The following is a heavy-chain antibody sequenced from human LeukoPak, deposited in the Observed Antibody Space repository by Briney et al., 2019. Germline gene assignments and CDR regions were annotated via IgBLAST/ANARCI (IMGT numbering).Heavy chain of an antibody. CDR3: ARELNGAFDP. Sequence: GGSLRLSCAASGFTFSTYGMHWVRQAPGKGLEWVAFIRYDGRNKYYADSVKGRFTISRDNSKNTLCLQMNSLRVEDMAVYYCARELNGAFDPWGQGTLVTVSS. CDR1: GFTFSTYG. J-gene: IGHJ5*02. CDR2: IRYDGRNK. V-gene: IGHV3-30*02. D-gene: IGHD1-1*01.